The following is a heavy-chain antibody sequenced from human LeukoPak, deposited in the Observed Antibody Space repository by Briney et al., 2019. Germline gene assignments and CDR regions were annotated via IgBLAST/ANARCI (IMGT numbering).Heavy chain of an antibody. D-gene: IGHD6-6*01. CDR1: GLTFGDYG. J-gene: IGHJ6*03. CDR2: IRSKANSYAT. V-gene: IGHV3-73*01. Sequence: GGSLRLSCTGSGLTFGDYGMSWFRQASGKGLEWVGRIRSKANSYATAYAASVKGRFTISRDDSKNTAYLQMNSLKTEDTAVYYCTRHYSSSVDYYYMDVWGKGTTVTVSS. CDR3: TRHYSSSVDYYYMDV.